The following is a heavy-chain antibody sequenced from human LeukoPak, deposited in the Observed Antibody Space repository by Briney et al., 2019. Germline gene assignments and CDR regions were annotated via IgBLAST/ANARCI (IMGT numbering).Heavy chain of an antibody. J-gene: IGHJ2*01. CDR1: SGSITSGDYY. CDR2: IYYSGST. D-gene: IGHD4-23*01. CDR3: ARDAVMPYGGLYWYFDL. V-gene: IGHV4-30-4*01. Sequence: SQTLSLTCTVSSGSITSGDYYWGWVRQPPGKGLEWIGYIYYSGSTYNPSLKSRVAISLDTSKNQFSLKLTSVTAADTAVYYCARDAVMPYGGLYWYFDLWGRGTLVTVSS.